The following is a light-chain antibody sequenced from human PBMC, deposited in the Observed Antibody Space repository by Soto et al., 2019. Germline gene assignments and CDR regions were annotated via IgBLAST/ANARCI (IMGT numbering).Light chain of an antibody. CDR3: SSYTSSSTPGYV. CDR1: SSDVGGYNY. V-gene: IGLV2-14*01. CDR2: DVS. J-gene: IGLJ1*01. Sequence: QSVLTQPASVSGSPGQSITISCTGTSSDVGGYNYVSWYQQHPGKAPKLMIYDVSNRPSGVSNRFSGFKSGNTASLTISGLQAEDEADYYCSSYTSSSTPGYVFGTGTKLTV.